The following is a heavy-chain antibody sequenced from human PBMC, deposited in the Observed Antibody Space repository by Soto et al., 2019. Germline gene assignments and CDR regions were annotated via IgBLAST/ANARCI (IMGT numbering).Heavy chain of an antibody. CDR2: ISGSGGST. Sequence: GWSLRLSCAASGFTFSSYAMSWVRQAPGKGLEWVSAISGSGGSTYYADSVKGRFTVSRDNAMNSMYLQINSLRAEDTAVYYCARRGYCSGTNCNHYCYYYRMDVWGQGTTVIVS. D-gene: IGHD2-15*01. CDR3: ARRGYCSGTNCNHYCYYYRMDV. J-gene: IGHJ6*02. V-gene: IGHV3-23*01. CDR1: GFTFSSYA.